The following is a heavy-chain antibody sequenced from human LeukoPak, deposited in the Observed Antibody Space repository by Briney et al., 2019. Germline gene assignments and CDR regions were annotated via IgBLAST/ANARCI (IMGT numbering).Heavy chain of an antibody. CDR2: ISSSGSTI. D-gene: IGHD3-9*01. CDR1: EFTFSSYE. Sequence: PGGSLRLSCAASEFTFSSYEMNWVRQAPGKGLEWVSYISSSGSTIYYADSVKGRFTISRDNAKNSLDLQMNSLRAEDTAVYYCARAPTKFRRDWFGPWGQGTLVTVSS. V-gene: IGHV3-48*03. CDR3: ARAPTKFRRDWFGP. J-gene: IGHJ5*02.